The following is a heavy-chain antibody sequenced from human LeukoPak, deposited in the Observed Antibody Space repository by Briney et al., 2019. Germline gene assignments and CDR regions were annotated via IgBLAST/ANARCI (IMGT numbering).Heavy chain of an antibody. Sequence: PGGSLRLSCAASGFTFSSYTMNWVRQAPGKGLEWVSSISITSSYIYYTDSLKGRFTISRDNAKNSLYLQMNSLRAEDTAVYYCARDLSTVRDGDYDAFNIWGQGTTVTVSS. D-gene: IGHD4-11*01. CDR3: ARDLSTVRDGDYDAFNI. J-gene: IGHJ3*02. CDR2: ISITSSYI. CDR1: GFTFSSYT. V-gene: IGHV3-21*01.